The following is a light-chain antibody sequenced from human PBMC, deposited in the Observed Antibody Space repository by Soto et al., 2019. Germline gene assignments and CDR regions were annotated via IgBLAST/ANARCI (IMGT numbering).Light chain of an antibody. CDR3: QQYNNWPPTWT. CDR1: QSIRNN. Sequence: EIVMTQSPVTLSVSPWERAALSCMAGQSIRNNLAWYQQKPVQAPRLLIYGASVRATGIPDRFSGSGSGTEFTLTINSLQSEDSAVYYCQQYNNWPPTWTFGQGTKVDI. J-gene: IGKJ1*01. V-gene: IGKV3-15*01. CDR2: GAS.